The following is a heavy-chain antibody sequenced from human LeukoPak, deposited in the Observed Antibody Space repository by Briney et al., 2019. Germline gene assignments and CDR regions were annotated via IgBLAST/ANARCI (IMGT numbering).Heavy chain of an antibody. Sequence: ASVKVSCKASGGTFSSYAISWVRQAPGQGLEWMGGIIPIFGTASYAQKFQGRVTITADESTSTAYMELSSLRSEDTAVYYCARAYTIFGVVTYYYYGMDVWGQGTTVTVSS. CDR3: ARAYTIFGVVTYYYYGMDV. J-gene: IGHJ6*02. D-gene: IGHD3-3*01. CDR2: IIPIFGTA. V-gene: IGHV1-69*13. CDR1: GGTFSSYA.